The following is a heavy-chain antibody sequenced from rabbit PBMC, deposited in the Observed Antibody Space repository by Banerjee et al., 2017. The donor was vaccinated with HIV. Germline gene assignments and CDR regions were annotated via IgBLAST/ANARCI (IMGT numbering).Heavy chain of an antibody. CDR2: IGTGSAGNI. J-gene: IGHJ4*01. V-gene: IGHV1S45*01. Sequence: QEQLVESGGGLVQPEGSLTLTCTASGFSFSSSYYMCWVRQAPGKGLEWIACIGTGSAGNIWYASWAKGRFTISKTSSTTVTLQMTSLTAADTATYFSARYSWDGRRCNLWGPGTLVTVS. CDR1: GFSFSSSYY. D-gene: IGHD4-2*01. CDR3: ARYSWDGRRCNL.